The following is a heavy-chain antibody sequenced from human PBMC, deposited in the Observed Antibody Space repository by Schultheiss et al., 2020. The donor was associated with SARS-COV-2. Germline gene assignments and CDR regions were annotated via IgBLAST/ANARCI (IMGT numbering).Heavy chain of an antibody. CDR2: IYHSGST. CDR3: ARSGRTYYYDSSGYWAY. CDR1: GYSISSGYY. D-gene: IGHD3-22*01. Sequence: SETLSLTCAVSGYSISSGYYWGWIRQPPGKGLEWIGSIYHSGSTYYNPSLKSRVTISVDTSKNQFSLKLSSVTAADTAVYYCARSGRTYYYDSSGYWAYWGQGTLVTVSS. V-gene: IGHV4-38-2*01. J-gene: IGHJ4*02.